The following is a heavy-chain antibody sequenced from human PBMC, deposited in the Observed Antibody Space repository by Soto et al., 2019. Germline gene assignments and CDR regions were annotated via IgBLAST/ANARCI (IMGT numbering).Heavy chain of an antibody. V-gene: IGHV4-39*01. CDR1: GGSISSSSYY. CDR2: IYYSGSN. Sequence: SETLSLTCTVSGGSISSSSYYWGWIRQPPGKGLEWIGSIYYSGSNYYNPSLKRLVTISVDTSKNQFALKRSSVTAADTAVYYCARLVHFWSQGGFWFDPWGQGTLVTVSS. J-gene: IGHJ5*02. D-gene: IGHD3-3*01. CDR3: ARLVHFWSQGGFWFDP.